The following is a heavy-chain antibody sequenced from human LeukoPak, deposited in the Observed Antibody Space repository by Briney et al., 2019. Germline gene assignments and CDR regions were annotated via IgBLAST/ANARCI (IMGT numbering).Heavy chain of an antibody. CDR1: GYTFTSYG. CDR3: ARRLNPWTPSDY. D-gene: IGHD2-8*01. Sequence: SVKVSCKAYGYTFTSYGISWVRQAPGQGLERMGWISGYNGKTNYAQNLQGRVTMTTDTSTTTAYMEMRSLRSDDTAVYFCARRLNPWTPSDYWGQGTLVTVSS. J-gene: IGHJ4*02. CDR2: ISGYNGKT. V-gene: IGHV1-18*01.